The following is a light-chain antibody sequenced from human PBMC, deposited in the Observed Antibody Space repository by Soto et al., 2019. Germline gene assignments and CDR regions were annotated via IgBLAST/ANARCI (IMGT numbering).Light chain of an antibody. CDR2: GAS. J-gene: IGKJ1*01. CDR1: QSVSSN. Sequence: EIVMTQSPATLSVSPGERATLSCRASQSVSSNLAWYQQKPGQAPRLLIYGASTRATGIPARFSGSGSGTEFTPTIRSLHAEDFAVYYRQQYNNWPPWTFGQGTNVEIK. CDR3: QQYNNWPPWT. V-gene: IGKV3-15*01.